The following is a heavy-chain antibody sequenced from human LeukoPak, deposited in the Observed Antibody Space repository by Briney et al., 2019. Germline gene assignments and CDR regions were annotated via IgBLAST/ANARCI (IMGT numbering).Heavy chain of an antibody. CDR3: ARRGNMSSHAFDI. CDR1: GFSFSDSY. D-gene: IGHD2/OR15-2a*01. V-gene: IGHV3-11*01. CDR2: IKSSDTST. Sequence: GGSLTLSCAASGFSFSDSYMSWIRQTPGQGLEWLSYIKSSDTSTFYADSVKGRFTVSRDNAKNSLYLQMNSLRAEDTAVYYCARRGNMSSHAFDIGGQGTVVTVSS. J-gene: IGHJ3*02.